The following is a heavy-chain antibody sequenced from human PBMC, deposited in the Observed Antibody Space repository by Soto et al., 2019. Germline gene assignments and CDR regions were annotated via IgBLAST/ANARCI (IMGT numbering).Heavy chain of an antibody. CDR1: GGSISSYY. CDR2: IYYSGST. V-gene: IGHV4-59*12. J-gene: IGHJ6*03. CDR3: ARGGGGRGIGFYYMDV. D-gene: IGHD3-16*01. Sequence: PSESLSLTCTVSGGSISSYYWSWIRQPPGKGLEWIGYIYYSGSTNYNPSLKSRFTISRDNAKNSLYLQKNSLRAEDTAVYYCARGGGGRGIGFYYMDVWGKGTTVTVSS.